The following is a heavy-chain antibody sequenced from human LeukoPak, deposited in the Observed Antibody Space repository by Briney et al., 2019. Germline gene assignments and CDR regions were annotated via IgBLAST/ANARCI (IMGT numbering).Heavy chain of an antibody. CDR3: ARGGYSSIWCCAFGYWCYYYYIYV. J-gene: IGHJ6*03. CDR2: MNTNSGNT. CDR1: GYTFTSYD. Sequence: RASVKLSCYGSGYTFTSYDNNLVRQATGQGLGLMGWMNTNSGNTGYAQTFQGRVPITRNTSKSKAYMELKSLRSEDTAVYYCARGGYSSIWCCAFGYWCYYYYIYVWGKGRTVTVS. V-gene: IGHV1-8*03. D-gene: IGHD6-13*01.